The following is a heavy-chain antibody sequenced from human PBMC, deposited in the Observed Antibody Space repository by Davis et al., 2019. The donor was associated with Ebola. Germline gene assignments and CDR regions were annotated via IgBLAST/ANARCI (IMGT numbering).Heavy chain of an antibody. V-gene: IGHV5-51*01. Sequence: GGSLRLSCKASGYSFTSYWIGWVRQMPGKGLEWMGIIYPGDADTRYSPSFQGQVTISADSSSSTAYLQWSSLKASDSAMYYCARPVVKYDNNDYSPDRFDSWGQGTLVTVSS. CDR3: ARPVVKYDNNDYSPDRFDS. D-gene: IGHD3-22*01. CDR2: IYPGDADT. CDR1: GYSFTSYW. J-gene: IGHJ4*02.